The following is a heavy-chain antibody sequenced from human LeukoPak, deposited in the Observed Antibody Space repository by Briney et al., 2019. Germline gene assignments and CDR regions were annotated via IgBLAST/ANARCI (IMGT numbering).Heavy chain of an antibody. CDR2: IYPGDSDT. D-gene: IGHD2-21*02. J-gene: IGHJ4*02. CDR3: TRRDCGGDCPSYDY. V-gene: IGHV5-51*01. CDR1: GYSFTNYW. Sequence: GESQKISCKGSGYSFTNYWIGWVRQMPGKGLEWMGIIYPGDSDTRYSPSFQGQVTISADKSTSTAYLQWSSLKASDTAMYYCTRRDCGGDCPSYDYWGQGTLVTVSS.